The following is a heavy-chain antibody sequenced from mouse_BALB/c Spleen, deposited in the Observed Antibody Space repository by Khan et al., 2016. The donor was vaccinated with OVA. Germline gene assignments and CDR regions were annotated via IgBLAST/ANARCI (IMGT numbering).Heavy chain of an antibody. CDR3: ARSTYRYAFAY. Sequence: EVQLQASGPSLVQPSQTLSLTCSVTGDSITSGYWSWIRKFPGNKLEYMGYMIYSGYTYYNPSLKSRVSITRHTSKNQYYLQLNSVTTEDTATYYCARSTYRYAFAYWGQGTLVTVSA. CDR2: MIYSGYT. V-gene: IGHV3-8*02. J-gene: IGHJ3*01. D-gene: IGHD2-14*01. CDR1: GDSITSGY.